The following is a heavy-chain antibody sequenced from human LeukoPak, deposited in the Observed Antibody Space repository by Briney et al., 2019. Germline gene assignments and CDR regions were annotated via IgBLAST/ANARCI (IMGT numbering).Heavy chain of an antibody. J-gene: IGHJ6*02. CDR3: ARGKYCSSTSCYKYYYYYYGMDV. V-gene: IGHV4-59*12. CDR2: IYYSGST. D-gene: IGHD2-2*02. CDR1: GGSISSYY. Sequence: SETLSLTCTVSGGSISSYYWSWIRQPPGKGLEWIGYIYYSGSTNYNPSLKSRVTISVDTSKNQFSLKLSSVTAADTAVYYCARGKYCSSTSCYKYYYYYYGMDVWGQGTTVTVSS.